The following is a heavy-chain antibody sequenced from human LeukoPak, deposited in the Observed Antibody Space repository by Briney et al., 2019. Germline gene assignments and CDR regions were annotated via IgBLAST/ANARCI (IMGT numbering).Heavy chain of an antibody. CDR1: GDSITSSAFY. CDR2: INHSGST. D-gene: IGHD3-16*02. V-gene: IGHV4-39*07. Sequence: SETLSLTCTVSGDSITSSAFYWGWIRQPPGKGLEWIGEINHSGSTNYNPSLKSRVTISVDTSKNQFSLKLSSVTAADTAVYYCARVRVLRLGELSLYRNSQRGTDYFDYWGQGTLVTVSS. J-gene: IGHJ4*02. CDR3: ARVRVLRLGELSLYRNSQRGTDYFDY.